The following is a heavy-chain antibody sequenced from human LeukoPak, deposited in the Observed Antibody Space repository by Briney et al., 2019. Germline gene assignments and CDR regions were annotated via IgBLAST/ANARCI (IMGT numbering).Heavy chain of an antibody. CDR3: ARDPPSITMVRGSPFYY. V-gene: IGHV3-30*04. CDR1: GFTFSSYS. J-gene: IGHJ4*02. D-gene: IGHD3-10*01. Sequence: PGGSLRLSCAASGFTFSSYSMHWVRQAPGKGLEWVAVISYDGSNKYYADSVKRRFIISRDNSKNTLYLQMNSLRAEDTAVYYCARDPPSITMVRGSPFYYWGQGTLVTVSS. CDR2: ISYDGSNK.